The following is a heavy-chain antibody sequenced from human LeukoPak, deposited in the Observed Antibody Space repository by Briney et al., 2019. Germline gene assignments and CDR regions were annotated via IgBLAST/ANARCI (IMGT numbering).Heavy chain of an antibody. D-gene: IGHD3-3*01. CDR1: GGSISSYY. J-gene: IGHJ4*02. V-gene: IGHV4-59*01. CDR2: IYYSGST. Sequence: SETLSLTCIVSGGSISSYYWSWIRQPPGKGLEWIGYIYYSGSTNYNPSLKSRVTISVDTSKNQFSLKLSSVTAADTAVYYCARVLEARDYFDYWGQGTLVTVSS. CDR3: ARVLEARDYFDY.